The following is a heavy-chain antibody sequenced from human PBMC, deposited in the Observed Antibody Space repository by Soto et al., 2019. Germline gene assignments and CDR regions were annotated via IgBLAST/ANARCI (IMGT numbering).Heavy chain of an antibody. J-gene: IGHJ6*02. Sequence: EVQLVEAGGGLVQPGGSLRLSCAASGFTFSTYWMHWVRQPPGKGLVWVSRINNDVSNTAFADSVKGRVIISRDNAQSTPYLQMNSLRAEDTAVYYYARDPPIGTPHYGMAVWRQGHKVSVSS. CDR3: ARDPPIGTPHYGMAV. V-gene: IGHV3-74*01. CDR1: GFTFSTYW. D-gene: IGHD1-7*01. CDR2: INNDVSNT.